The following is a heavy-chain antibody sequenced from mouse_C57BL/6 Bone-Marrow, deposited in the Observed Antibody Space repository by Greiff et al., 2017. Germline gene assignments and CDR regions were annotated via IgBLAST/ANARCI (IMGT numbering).Heavy chain of an antibody. Sequence: QVQLQQPGTELVKPGASVKLSCKASGYTFTSYWLHWVKQRPGQGLEWIGNINPSNGGTNYNEEFKSKATLTVDKSSSTAYMPLSSLTSEGSAVYYCARGRLRGGFAYWGQGTLVTVSA. CDR3: ARGRLRGGFAY. J-gene: IGHJ3*01. V-gene: IGHV1-53*01. CDR1: GYTFTSYW. D-gene: IGHD2-2*01. CDR2: INPSNGGT.